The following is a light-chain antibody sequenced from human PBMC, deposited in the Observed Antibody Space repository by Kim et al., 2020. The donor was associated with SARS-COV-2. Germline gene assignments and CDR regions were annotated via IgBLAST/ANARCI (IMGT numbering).Light chain of an antibody. J-gene: IGKJ4*01. Sequence: SPGERATLSCRASQSVSSNYLAWYQQKPGQAPRLLIYGAASRAIGIPDRFSGSGSGTDFTLTISRLEPEDFAVYYCQQYGTSPRTFGGGTKVDIK. CDR2: GAA. V-gene: IGKV3-20*01. CDR1: QSVSSNY. CDR3: QQYGTSPRT.